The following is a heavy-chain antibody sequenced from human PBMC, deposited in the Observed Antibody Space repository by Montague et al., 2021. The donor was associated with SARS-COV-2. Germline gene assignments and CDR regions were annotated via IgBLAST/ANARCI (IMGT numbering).Heavy chain of an antibody. D-gene: IGHD4-17*01. J-gene: IGHJ4*02. CDR3: ARDHYFGAVDY. Sequence: SLRLSCAASGFIFNNSYMAWVRQAPGKGLEWVANINQDGSGRYYVDSVRGRFTISRDNAKNSLYLQMNSLRVEDTAVYYCARDHYFGAVDYWGQGTLVTVSS. CDR1: GFIFNNSY. V-gene: IGHV3-7*01. CDR2: INQDGSGR.